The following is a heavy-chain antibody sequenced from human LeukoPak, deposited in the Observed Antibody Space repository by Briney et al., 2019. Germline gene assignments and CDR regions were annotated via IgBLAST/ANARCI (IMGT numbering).Heavy chain of an antibody. CDR3: ARQGGGYYDSSGYYLY. V-gene: IGHV3-48*03. CDR1: GFTFSSYE. J-gene: IGHJ4*02. D-gene: IGHD3-22*01. CDR2: ISSSSSTI. Sequence: GGSLRLSCAASGFTFSSYEMNWVRQAPGKGLEWVSYISSSSSTIYYADSVKGRFTISRDNAKNSLYLQMNSLRAEDTAVYYCARQGGGYYDSSGYYLYWGQGTLVTVSS.